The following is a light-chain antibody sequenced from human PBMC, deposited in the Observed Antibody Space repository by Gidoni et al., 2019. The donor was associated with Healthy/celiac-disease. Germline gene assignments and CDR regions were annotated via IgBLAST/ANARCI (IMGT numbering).Light chain of an antibody. Sequence: DLVMTHSPDSLAVSLGERATINCKSSQSFLYSSNNKNYLAWYQQKPGQPPKLLIYWASTRESGVPDRFSGSGSGTDFTLTISSLQAEDVAVYYCQQYYSTPPSFGQGTKVEIK. CDR2: WAS. J-gene: IGKJ1*01. CDR1: QSFLYSSNNKNY. CDR3: QQYYSTPPS. V-gene: IGKV4-1*01.